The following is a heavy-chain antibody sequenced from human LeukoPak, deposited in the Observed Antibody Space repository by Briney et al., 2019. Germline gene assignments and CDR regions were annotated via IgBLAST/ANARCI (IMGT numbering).Heavy chain of an antibody. CDR1: GFTFSRHS. V-gene: IGHV3-48*01. J-gene: IGHJ4*02. CDR2: MSDDTTNI. CDR3: ARHQRASQYYFDY. Sequence: GGSLRLSRAVSGFTFSRHSMSWVRQAPGRGLEWVSFMSDDTTNIYYADSVRGRFTISRDNAGNSLFLQMNSLRAEDTAVYYCARHQRASQYYFDYWGQGILVTVSS.